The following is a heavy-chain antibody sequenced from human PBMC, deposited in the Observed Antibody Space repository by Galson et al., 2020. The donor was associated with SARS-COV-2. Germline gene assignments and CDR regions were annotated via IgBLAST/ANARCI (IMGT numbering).Heavy chain of an antibody. V-gene: IGHV3-21*01. CDR1: GFTFSSYS. Sequence: GESLKISCAASGFTFSSYSMNWVRQAPGKGLEWVSSISSSSSYIYYADSVKGRFTISRDNAKNSLYLQMNSLRAEDTAVYYCARGPYYDFWSGYNHPNWFDPWGQGTLVTVSS. J-gene: IGHJ5*02. CDR2: ISSSSSYI. D-gene: IGHD3-3*01. CDR3: ARGPYYDFWSGYNHPNWFDP.